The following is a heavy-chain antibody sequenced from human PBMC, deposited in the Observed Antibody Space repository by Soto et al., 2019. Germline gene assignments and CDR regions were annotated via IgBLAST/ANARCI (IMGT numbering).Heavy chain of an antibody. D-gene: IGHD2-2*02. CDR3: ASHEETNCTSKSCYMGNLDY. V-gene: IGHV5-10-1*01. CDR2: IDPSDSYT. Sequence: GESLKISCKGSGYSFTSYWISWVRQMPGKGLEWMGRIDPSDSYTNYSPSFQGHVTISADKSISTAYLQWSSLKASDTAMYYCASHEETNCTSKSCYMGNLDYWGQGTLVTVSS. J-gene: IGHJ4*02. CDR1: GYSFTSYW.